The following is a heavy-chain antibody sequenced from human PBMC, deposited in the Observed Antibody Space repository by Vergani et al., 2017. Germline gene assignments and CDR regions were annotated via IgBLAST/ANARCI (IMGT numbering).Heavy chain of an antibody. CDR1: FDSIRNLY. CDR2: IHYSENT. CDR3: ASDTHSGQRADR. Sequence: QVQLQESGPGLVKSSETLSLTCSVSFDSIRNLYCNWIRQPPGKGLEWIGSIHYSENTNYNPSLKTRVTISVDTSKNQFSLTSTSVTAADTAVYYCASDTHSGQRADRWVQGILVTVTS. V-gene: IGHV4-59*11. D-gene: IGHD6-19*01. J-gene: IGHJ5*02.